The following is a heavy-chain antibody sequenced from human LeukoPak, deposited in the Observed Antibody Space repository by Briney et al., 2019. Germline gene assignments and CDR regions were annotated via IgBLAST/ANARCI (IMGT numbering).Heavy chain of an antibody. J-gene: IGHJ4*02. D-gene: IGHD6-13*01. V-gene: IGHV3-23*01. CDR1: GFTFSSYG. CDR2: ISGSGDYT. Sequence: PGGSLRLSCAASGFTFSSYGMSWVRQAPGKGREGLSAISGSGDYTYYAASVKGRLTISRDNSKNTLYLQMNSLRAEDAAVYYCAKDALPGITAAGTVYWGQGTLVTVSS. CDR3: AKDALPGITAAGTVY.